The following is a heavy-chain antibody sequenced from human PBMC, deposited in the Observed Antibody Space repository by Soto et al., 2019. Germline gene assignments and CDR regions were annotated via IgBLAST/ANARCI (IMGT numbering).Heavy chain of an antibody. CDR2: IKSDGSST. V-gene: IGHV3-74*01. CDR1: GFTFSTYW. CDR3: ARSDWFDP. J-gene: IGHJ5*02. Sequence: EVQLVESGGGLVQPGGSLRLSCAASGFTFSTYWMHWVRQAPGKGLVWVSRIKSDGSSTTYADSVKGRFTICRDNAKNTLYLQMNSLRVEDTAVYYCARSDWFDPWGQGTLVTVSS.